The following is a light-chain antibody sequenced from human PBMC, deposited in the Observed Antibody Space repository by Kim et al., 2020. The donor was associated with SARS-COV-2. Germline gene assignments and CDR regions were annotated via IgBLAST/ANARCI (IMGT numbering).Light chain of an antibody. V-gene: IGLV2-14*01. J-gene: IGLJ1*01. Sequence: QSVVTQPASVSGSPGQSITISCTGTSSDIGVYDYVSWYQQHPGKAPKLMIYAVNKRPSGVSNRFSGSKSGTTASLTISGLQAEDEADYYCYSYTRSSTRVFGTGTKVTVL. CDR1: SSDIGVYDY. CDR3: YSYTRSSTRV. CDR2: AVN.